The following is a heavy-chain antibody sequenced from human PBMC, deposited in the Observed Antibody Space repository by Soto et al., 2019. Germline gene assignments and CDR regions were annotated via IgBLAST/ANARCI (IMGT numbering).Heavy chain of an antibody. CDR2: ISSGGSP. V-gene: IGHV4-31*11. Sequence: VQLQESGPGLAKPSQTLSLTCAVSDESVTSPGNYWNWIRQRPDTGLEWIGYISSGGSPFYNPSLQSRVSLSLDTSNNLFSLTLNSVTAADTAVYYCTLNHCAGGGCYDRDYWGQGTRVTVSS. J-gene: IGHJ1*01. CDR1: DESVTSPGNY. D-gene: IGHD2-15*01. CDR3: TLNHCAGGGCYDRDY.